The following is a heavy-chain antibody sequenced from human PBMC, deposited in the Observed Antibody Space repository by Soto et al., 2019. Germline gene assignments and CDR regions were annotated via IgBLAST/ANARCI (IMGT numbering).Heavy chain of an antibody. V-gene: IGHV3-64*01. J-gene: IGHJ6*03. Sequence: EVQLVESGGGLVQPGGSLRLSCAASGFTFSSYAMHWVRQAPGKGLEYVSAISSNGGSTYYANSVKGRFTISRDNSKNTLYLQTGSLRAEDMAVYYCGREDSGYDWVLYYYYMDVWGKGTTVTVSS. CDR1: GFTFSSYA. CDR2: ISSNGGST. CDR3: GREDSGYDWVLYYYYMDV. D-gene: IGHD5-12*01.